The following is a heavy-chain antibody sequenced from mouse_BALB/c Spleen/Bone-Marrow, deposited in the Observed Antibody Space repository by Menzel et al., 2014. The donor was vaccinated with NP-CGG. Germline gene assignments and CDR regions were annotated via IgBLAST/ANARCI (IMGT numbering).Heavy chain of an antibody. V-gene: IGHV1-77*01. CDR3: AREYGDYLDY. CDR1: GYTFTDYV. CDR2: IYPRSGSI. D-gene: IGHD2-10*02. Sequence: VKLMESGPELVKPGASVKMSCKASGYTFTDYVIIWVKQRTGQGLEWIGEIYPRSGSIYYNENFKGKATLTTDKSSNTAYMQLSSLTSEDSAVYFCAREYGDYLDYWGQGTTLTVSS. J-gene: IGHJ2*01.